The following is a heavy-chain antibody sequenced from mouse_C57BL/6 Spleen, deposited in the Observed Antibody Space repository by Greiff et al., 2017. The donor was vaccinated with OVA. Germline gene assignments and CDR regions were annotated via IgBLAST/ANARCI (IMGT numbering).Heavy chain of an antibody. CDR3: AIGGFAY. CDR2: IYPSDSDT. J-gene: IGHJ3*01. Sequence: QVQLQQSGAELVKPGASVKVSCKASGYTFTSYWMHWVKQRPGQGLEWIGRIYPSDSDTNYNQKFKGKATLTADKSSSTAYMQLRSLTSEDSAVYYCAIGGFAYWGQGTLVTVSA. V-gene: IGHV1-74*01. CDR1: GYTFTSYW.